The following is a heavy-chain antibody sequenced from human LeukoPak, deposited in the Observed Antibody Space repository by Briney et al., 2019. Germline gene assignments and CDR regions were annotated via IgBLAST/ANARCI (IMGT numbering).Heavy chain of an antibody. CDR1: GYTFTRYD. V-gene: IGHV1-8*01. CDR2: LNPNSGNT. Sequence: GASVKVSFKASGYTFTRYDIKWVRQATGQGLEWMGWLNPNSGNTGYAQKFQGRVTVTRDTSISTAYMELTGLRSEDTGVYYCARGPNYYYHMDVWGKGTTVTVSS. J-gene: IGHJ6*04. CDR3: ARGPNYYYHMDV.